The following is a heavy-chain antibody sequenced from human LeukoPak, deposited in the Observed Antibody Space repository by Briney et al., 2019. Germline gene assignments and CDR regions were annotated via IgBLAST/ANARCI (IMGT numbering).Heavy chain of an antibody. V-gene: IGHV3-48*03. Sequence: SGRSLRLSGAASGITFSSYEMNWVRQAPGKGLEWVSYISSGVSTIYYADSVTGRFTISRDNPKHSLYLQMHSLRAEHTAVYYCAGTGYDIIFDYWGQGTLVTVSS. CDR3: AGTGYDIIFDY. CDR1: GITFSSYE. CDR2: ISSGVSTI. D-gene: IGHD3-9*01. J-gene: IGHJ4*02.